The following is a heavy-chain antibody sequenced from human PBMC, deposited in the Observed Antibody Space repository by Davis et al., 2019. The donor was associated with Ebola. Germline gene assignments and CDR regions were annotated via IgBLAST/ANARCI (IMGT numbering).Heavy chain of an antibody. D-gene: IGHD3-16*01. Sequence: PGGSLRLSCKGSGYSFTSYWISWVRQMPGKGLEWMGRIDPSDSYTNYSPSFQGHVTISADKSISTAYLQWSSLKASDTAMYYCARWGGYGGDYYYYGMDVWGQGTTVTVSS. CDR1: GYSFTSYW. CDR3: ARWGGYGGDYYYYGMDV. CDR2: IDPSDSYT. J-gene: IGHJ6*02. V-gene: IGHV5-10-1*01.